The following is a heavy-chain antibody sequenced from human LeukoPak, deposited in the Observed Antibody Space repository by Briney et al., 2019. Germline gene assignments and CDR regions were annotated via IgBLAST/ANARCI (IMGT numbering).Heavy chain of an antibody. Sequence: GESLKISCKGSGYSFTSYWIGWVRQMPGKGLEWMGIIYPDDSDTRYSPSFEGQVTISADKSIGAAYLQWSSLKASDTAMYYCTRHATYYYESTGSSDFWGQGTLVTVSS. V-gene: IGHV5-51*01. CDR3: TRHATYYYESTGSSDF. CDR1: GYSFTSYW. D-gene: IGHD3-22*01. J-gene: IGHJ4*02. CDR2: IYPDDSDT.